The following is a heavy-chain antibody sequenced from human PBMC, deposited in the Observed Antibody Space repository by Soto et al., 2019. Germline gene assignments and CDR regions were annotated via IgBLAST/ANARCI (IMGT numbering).Heavy chain of an antibody. CDR2: IYPCDSDT. CDR1: GYSFTSYW. CDR3: ARHVGSAGYYGSGYNWFDP. V-gene: IGHV5-51*01. Sequence: PXEFLKISFKGSGYSFTSYWIGWVRRIPGKGLEWMGIIYPCDSDTRYSPSFQGQVTISADKSISTAYLQWSSLKASDTAMYYCARHVGSAGYYGSGYNWFDPWGQGTLVTVSS. D-gene: IGHD3-10*01. J-gene: IGHJ5*02.